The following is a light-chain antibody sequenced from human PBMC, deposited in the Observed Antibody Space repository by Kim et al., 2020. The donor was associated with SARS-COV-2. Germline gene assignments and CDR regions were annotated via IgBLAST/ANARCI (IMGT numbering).Light chain of an antibody. Sequence: VSVALGQTARITCGGNNIGSENVHWYQQKPGQAPVLVIYRDSNRPSGIPERFSGSNSGNTATLTISRAQAGDEADYYCQVWDSSRVFGGGTQLTVL. V-gene: IGLV3-9*01. CDR1: NIGSEN. CDR3: QVWDSSRV. J-gene: IGLJ3*02. CDR2: RDS.